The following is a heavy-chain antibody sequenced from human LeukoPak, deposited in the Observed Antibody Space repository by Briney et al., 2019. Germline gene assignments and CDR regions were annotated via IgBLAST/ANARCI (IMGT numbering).Heavy chain of an antibody. CDR3: ATSIAAAGTLDY. CDR2: IYNSGST. D-gene: IGHD6-13*01. J-gene: IGHJ4*02. V-gene: IGHV4-59*01. CDR1: GGSISSYF. Sequence: SETLSLTCTVSGGSISSYFWSWIRQPPGKEPECIGYIYNSGSTKYNPSLKSRVTISVDTSKNQFSLKLSSVATADTAVYYRATSIAAAGTLDYWGQGTLVTVSS.